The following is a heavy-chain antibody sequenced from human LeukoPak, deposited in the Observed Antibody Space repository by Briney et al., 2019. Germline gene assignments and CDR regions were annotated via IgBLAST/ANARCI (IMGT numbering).Heavy chain of an antibody. V-gene: IGHV3-7*01. CDR2: ISQDGRAE. D-gene: IGHD5-24*01. CDR3: AKAGRWLQLEWDYFDY. J-gene: IGHJ4*02. CDR1: GFTFSSSW. Sequence: HSGGSLRLSCAASGFTFSSSWMTWVRQAPGKGLEWVADISQDGRAENYVDSVKGRFTISRDNSKNTLYLQMNSLRAEDTAVYYCAKAGRWLQLEWDYFDYWGQGTLVTVSS.